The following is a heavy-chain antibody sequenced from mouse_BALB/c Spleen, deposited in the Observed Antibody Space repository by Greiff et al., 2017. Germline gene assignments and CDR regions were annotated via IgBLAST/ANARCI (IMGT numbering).Heavy chain of an antibody. CDR1: GFTFSSYG. V-gene: IGHV5-6*02. CDR2: ISSGGSYT. CDR3: ARHGCDVDFTWFAY. Sequence: DVMLVESGGDLVKPGGSLKLSCAASGFTFSSYGMSWVRQTPDKRLEWVATISSGGSYTYYPDSVKGRFTISRDDAKNTLYLQMSSLKSEDTAMYYCARHGCDVDFTWFAYWGQGTLVTVSA. D-gene: IGHD2-13*01. J-gene: IGHJ3*01.